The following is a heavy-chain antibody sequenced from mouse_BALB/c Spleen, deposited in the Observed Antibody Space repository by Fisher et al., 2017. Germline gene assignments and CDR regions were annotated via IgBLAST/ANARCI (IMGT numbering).Heavy chain of an antibody. Sequence: KFKGKATITADTSSNTAYLQLNSLTSEDSAVYYCARGGYYGNYGGYFDVWGAGTTVTVSS. J-gene: IGHJ1*01. V-gene: IGHV14-2*02. CDR3: ARGGYYGNYGGYFDV. D-gene: IGHD2-1*01.